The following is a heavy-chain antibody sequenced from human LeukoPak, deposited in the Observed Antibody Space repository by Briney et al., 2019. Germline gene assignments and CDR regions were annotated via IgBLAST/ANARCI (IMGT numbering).Heavy chain of an antibody. CDR1: GFTFNIYP. D-gene: IGHD2-8*01. J-gene: IGHJ4*02. CDR3: AKDPDCTSGICYTFFDY. CDR2: ISYDGTSK. V-gene: IGHV3-30-3*02. Sequence: GGSLRLSCAASGFTFNIYPMHWVRQAPGRGLEWVALISYDGTSKYYADSVKGRFTISRDNSRNTLYLQMNSLRADDTAVYYCAKDPDCTSGICYTFFDYWGQGTLVTVSS.